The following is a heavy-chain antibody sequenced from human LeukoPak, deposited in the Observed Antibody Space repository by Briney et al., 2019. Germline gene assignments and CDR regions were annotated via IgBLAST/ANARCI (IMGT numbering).Heavy chain of an antibody. D-gene: IGHD3-10*01. CDR1: GSFTGEY. CDR2: INPDTGGT. CDR3: ARSAYDSGSYVSAP. Sequence: GASVRVSCKASGSFTGEYVHWVRQAPGQGLEWLGWINPDTGGTDFAQKFQGRVTMAGDTSISTAYMELSRRTSDDTAVYYCARSAYDSGSYVSAPWGQGTQVTVSS. J-gene: IGHJ5*02. V-gene: IGHV1-2*02.